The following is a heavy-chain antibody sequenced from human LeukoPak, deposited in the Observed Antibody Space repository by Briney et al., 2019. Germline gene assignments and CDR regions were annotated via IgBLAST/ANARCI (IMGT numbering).Heavy chain of an antibody. D-gene: IGHD3-3*01. V-gene: IGHV4-59*01. J-gene: IGHJ3*02. CDR2: IYYNGST. Sequence: SETLSLTCTVSGGSISSYYWSWIRQPPGKGLEWIGYIYYNGSTNYNPSLKSRVTISVDTSKNQFSLKLSSVTAADTAVYYCARAGYYDFWSGYPGDAFDIWGQGTMVTVSS. CDR1: GGSISSYY. CDR3: ARAGYYDFWSGYPGDAFDI.